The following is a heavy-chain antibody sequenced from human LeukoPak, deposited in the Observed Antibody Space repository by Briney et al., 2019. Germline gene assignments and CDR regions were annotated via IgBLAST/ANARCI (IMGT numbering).Heavy chain of an antibody. V-gene: IGHV3-23*01. CDR1: GFTFSSYG. Sequence: GGSLRLSCAASGFTFSSYGMSWVRQGQGKGLEGVSGINSSGGSTYYADPVKGRLTIDRDKSKNKMDLQMNSLSAADTAVYYCARGYCSGGSCQIGFYYYGMVVWGKGTTVTVSS. CDR2: INSSGGST. J-gene: IGHJ6*04. CDR3: ARGYCSGGSCQIGFYYYGMVV. D-gene: IGHD2-15*01.